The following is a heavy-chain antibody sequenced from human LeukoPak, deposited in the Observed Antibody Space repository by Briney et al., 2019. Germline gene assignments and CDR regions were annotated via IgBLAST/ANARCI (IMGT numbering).Heavy chain of an antibody. CDR2: INPNSGGT. D-gene: IGHD3-10*01. J-gene: IGHJ3*02. V-gene: IGHV1-2*04. Sequence: ASVKVSCKASGYTFTGYYMHWVRQAPGQRLEWMGWINPNSGGTNYAQKFQGWVTMARDTSISTAYMELSRLRSDDTVVYYCARSTMVRGVIIRKADAFDIWGQGTMVTVSS. CDR3: ARSTMVRGVIIRKADAFDI. CDR1: GYTFTGYY.